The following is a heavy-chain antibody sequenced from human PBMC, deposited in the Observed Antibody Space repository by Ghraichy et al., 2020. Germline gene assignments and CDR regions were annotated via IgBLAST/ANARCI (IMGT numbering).Heavy chain of an antibody. CDR1: GFTFSNFA. V-gene: IGHV3-48*02. Sequence: GGSLRLSCAASGFTFSNFALNWVRQAPGKGLEWISYIRTSSDIYYADSVKGRFTISRDNAKNSLYLQMNSLRDEDTALYYCSRDSESTGGNLIFHYWGQGPLVTVPS. CDR3: SRDSESTGGNLIFHY. D-gene: IGHD4-11*01. CDR2: IRTSSDI. J-gene: IGHJ4*02.